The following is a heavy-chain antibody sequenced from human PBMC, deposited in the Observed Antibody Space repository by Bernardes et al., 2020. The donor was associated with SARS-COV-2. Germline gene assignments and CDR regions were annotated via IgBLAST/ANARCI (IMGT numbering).Heavy chain of an antibody. CDR2: IRAYNGNT. V-gene: IGHV1-18*04. CDR1: GYTFTSYG. D-gene: IGHD3-10*01. J-gene: IGHJ6*02. CDR3: ARAAMGTIRSSYYYGVDV. Sequence: ASVKVSCKASGYTFTSYGIAWVRQAPGQGLEWMGWIRAYNGNTNSAQKVQGRVTITTQTVRRTPYMELRRLRSDDTDVYYCARAAMGTIRSSYYYGVDVWGQGTTVTVSS.